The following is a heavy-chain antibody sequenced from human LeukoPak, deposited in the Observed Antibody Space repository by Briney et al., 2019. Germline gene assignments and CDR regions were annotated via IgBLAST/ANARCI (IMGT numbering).Heavy chain of an antibody. Sequence: GGSLRLSCAASGFTFSSYAMHWVRQAPGKGLEWVAVISYDGSNKYYADSVKGRFTISRDNSKNTLYLQMNSLRAEDTAVYYCARVMGSGSGWYFGYYFDYWGQGTLVTVSS. V-gene: IGHV3-30*04. CDR1: GFTFSSYA. J-gene: IGHJ4*02. D-gene: IGHD6-19*01. CDR3: ARVMGSGSGWYFGYYFDY. CDR2: ISYDGSNK.